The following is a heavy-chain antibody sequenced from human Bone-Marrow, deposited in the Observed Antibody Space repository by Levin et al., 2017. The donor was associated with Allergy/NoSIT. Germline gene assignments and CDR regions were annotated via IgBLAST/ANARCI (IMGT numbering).Heavy chain of an antibody. CDR3: AKSRITMVRGVRDAFDI. J-gene: IGHJ3*02. V-gene: IGHV3-9*01. CDR1: GFTFDDYA. D-gene: IGHD3-10*01. CDR2: ISWNSGSI. Sequence: SLKISCAASGFTFDDYAMHWVRQAPGKGLEWVSGISWNSGSIGYADSVKGRFTISRDNAKNSLYLQMNSLRAEDTALYYCAKSRITMVRGVRDAFDIWGQGTMVTVSS.